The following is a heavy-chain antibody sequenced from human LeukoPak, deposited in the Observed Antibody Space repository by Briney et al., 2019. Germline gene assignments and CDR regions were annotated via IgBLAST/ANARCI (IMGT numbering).Heavy chain of an antibody. Sequence: ASVKVSCKASGYTFTGYYMHWVRQAPGQGLEWMGWINPNSGGTNYAQKFQGRVTMTRDTSISTAYMELSRLRSDDTAVYYCARGGGGFDWLSHLDYWGQGTLVTVSS. CDR3: ARGGGGFDWLSHLDY. V-gene: IGHV1-2*02. J-gene: IGHJ4*02. CDR1: GYTFTGYY. CDR2: INPNSGGT. D-gene: IGHD3-9*01.